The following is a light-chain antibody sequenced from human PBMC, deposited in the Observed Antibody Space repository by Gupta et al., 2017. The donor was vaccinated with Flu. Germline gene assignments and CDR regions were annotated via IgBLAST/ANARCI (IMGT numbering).Light chain of an antibody. CDR3: QQYYGTPPT. CDR2: WAS. CDR1: QSVLYSSNNKNY. Sequence: SLGERATINCKSSQSVLYSSNNKNYLAWYQQKPGQPPKLLIYWASTRESGVPDRFSGSGSGTDFTLTISSLQAEDVAVYCCQQYYGTPPTFGQGTKVEIK. J-gene: IGKJ1*01. V-gene: IGKV4-1*01.